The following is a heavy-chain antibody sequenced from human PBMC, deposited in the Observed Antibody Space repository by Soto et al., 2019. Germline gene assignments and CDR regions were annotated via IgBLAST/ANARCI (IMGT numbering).Heavy chain of an antibody. Sequence: TLSLTCTGPGGSIRSGGYYWCWIRQHQGKGLEWIGCIYYSGSTYYNPSLKSRVTISVDTSKNQFSLKLSSVTAADTAVYYCARDGYCFDGSCFPQHFPGIANWGQ. J-gene: IGHJ1*01. D-gene: IGHD2-15*01. V-gene: IGHV4-31*03. CDR2: IYYSGST. CDR1: GGSIRSGGYY. CDR3: ARDGYCFDGSCFPQHFPGIAN.